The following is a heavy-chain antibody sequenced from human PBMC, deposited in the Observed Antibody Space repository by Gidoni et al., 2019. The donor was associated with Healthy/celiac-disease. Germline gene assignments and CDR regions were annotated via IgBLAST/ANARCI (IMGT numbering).Heavy chain of an antibody. CDR3: AKDTPLRGYGDFDY. CDR1: GFTFSRYA. Sequence: EVQLLESGGGLVQPGGSLRLSCDDSGFTFSRYARTWVRQGPGKGLEWFAGIRGSGGSKYYADSVKGRFTIYRDNSKNTLYLQMNSLRAEDTAVYYCAKDTPLRGYGDFDYWGQGTLVTVSS. D-gene: IGHD5-18*01. CDR2: IRGSGGSK. J-gene: IGHJ4*02. V-gene: IGHV3-23*01.